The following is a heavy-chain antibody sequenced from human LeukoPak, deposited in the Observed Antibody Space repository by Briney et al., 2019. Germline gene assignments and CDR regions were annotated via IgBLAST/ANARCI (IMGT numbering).Heavy chain of an antibody. CDR3: AKDPLESEYYFDY. CDR2: ISGSGGST. CDR1: GFTFSSYA. D-gene: IGHD1-1*01. V-gene: IGHV3-23*01. Sequence: GGSLRLSCAASGFTFSSYAMSWVRQAPGKGLEWVSAISGSGGSTYYADSVKGRFAISRDNSKNTLYLQMNSLRAEDTAVYYCAKDPLESEYYFDYWGQGTLVTVSS. J-gene: IGHJ4*02.